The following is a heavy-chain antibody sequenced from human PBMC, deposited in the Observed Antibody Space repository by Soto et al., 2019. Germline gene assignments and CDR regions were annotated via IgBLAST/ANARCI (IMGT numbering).Heavy chain of an antibody. V-gene: IGHV1-69*02. D-gene: IGHD4-17*01. J-gene: IGHJ4*02. Sequence: QVQLVQSGAEVKKPGSSVKVSCKASGGTFSIYTISWVRQAPGQGLEWMGRIIPILGIANYAQKFQGRVTITADKSTSTAYMELSSLRSEDTAVYYCARLLDYGDYVPYYFDYWGQGTLVTVSS. CDR2: IIPILGIA. CDR3: ARLLDYGDYVPYYFDY. CDR1: GGTFSIYT.